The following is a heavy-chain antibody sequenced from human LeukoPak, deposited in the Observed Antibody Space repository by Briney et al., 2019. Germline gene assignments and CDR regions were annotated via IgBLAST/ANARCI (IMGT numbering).Heavy chain of an antibody. V-gene: IGHV4-38-2*01. CDR2: IYHSGST. CDR1: GYSISSGYY. CDR3: ARPLGYCSGGSCP. D-gene: IGHD2-15*01. Sequence: SETLSLTCAVSGYSISSGYYWGWIRQPPGKGLEWIGSIYHSGSTYYNPSLKSRVTISVDTSKNQFSLKLSSVTAADTAVYYCARPLGYCSGGSCPWGQGTLVTVSS. J-gene: IGHJ5*02.